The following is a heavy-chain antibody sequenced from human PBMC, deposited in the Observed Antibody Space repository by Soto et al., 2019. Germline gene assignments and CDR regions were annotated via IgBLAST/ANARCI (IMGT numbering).Heavy chain of an antibody. V-gene: IGHV4-59*01. D-gene: IGHD3-10*01. J-gene: IGHJ5*02. Sequence: QVQLQESGPGLVKPSETLSLTCSVSGGSISSYYWSWIRQPPGKGLDWIGYISDSGSTNYNPSLKGRVTIVVDTSKNQFSLKLSSVTAEDTAVYFCASLGFGESMGWFDPWGQGTLVTVSS. CDR3: ASLGFGESMGWFDP. CDR1: GGSISSYY. CDR2: ISDSGST.